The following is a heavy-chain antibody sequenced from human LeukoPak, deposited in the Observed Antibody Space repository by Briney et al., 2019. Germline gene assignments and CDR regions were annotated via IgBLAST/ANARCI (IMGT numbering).Heavy chain of an antibody. J-gene: IGHJ5*02. CDR2: IYTSGST. D-gene: IGHD3-10*01. CDR1: AGSIISGSYY. Sequence: SQTLPLTCTVSAGSIISGSYYWSWIPQPAGEGLEWIRRIYTSGSTNYNPSLKSRVTISVDTSKNQFSLKLSSVTAADTAVYYCARDLTMVRGVILDWFDPWGQGTLVTVSS. CDR3: ARDLTMVRGVILDWFDP. V-gene: IGHV4-61*02.